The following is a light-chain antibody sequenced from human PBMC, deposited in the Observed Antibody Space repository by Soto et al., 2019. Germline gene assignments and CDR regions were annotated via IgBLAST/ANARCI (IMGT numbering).Light chain of an antibody. CDR3: QQCNSWPLT. Sequence: EILMTRSPATLSVSPGERATFSCRASQSVSSNLVWYQQKPGQAPRLLIYGASTRATGIAARFSGSGSGTEFTLTISSLQSEDFAVYYCQQCNSWPLTFGQGTKVEI. V-gene: IGKV3-15*01. J-gene: IGKJ1*01. CDR2: GAS. CDR1: QSVSSN.